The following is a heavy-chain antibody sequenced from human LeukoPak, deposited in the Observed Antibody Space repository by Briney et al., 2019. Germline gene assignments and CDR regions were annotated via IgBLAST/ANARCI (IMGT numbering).Heavy chain of an antibody. D-gene: IGHD2-2*03. CDR2: ISSSGSTI. CDR1: GFTFSDYY. CDR3: ARVNGYCSSTSCYRWFDP. V-gene: IGHV3-11*01. Sequence: GGSLRLSCAASGFTFSDYYMSWIHQAPGKGLEWVSYISSSGSTIYYADSVKGRFTISRDNAKNSLYLQMNSLRAEDTAVYYCARVNGYCSSTSCYRWFDPWGQGTLVTVSS. J-gene: IGHJ5*02.